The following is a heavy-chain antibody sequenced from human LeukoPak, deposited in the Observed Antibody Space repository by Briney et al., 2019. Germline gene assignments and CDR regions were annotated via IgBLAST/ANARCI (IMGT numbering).Heavy chain of an antibody. CDR1: GGSISSSSYY. D-gene: IGHD3-22*01. J-gene: IGHJ3*02. CDR3: ARPFYDSGGYYYKSFDI. V-gene: IGHV4-39*01. CDR2: IYYSGST. Sequence: SETLSLTCTVSGGSISSSSYYWGWIRQPPGKGLEWIGSIYYSGSTYYNPSLKSRVTISVDTSKNQFSLKLSSVTAADTAVYYCARPFYDSGGYYYKSFDIWGQGTMVTVSS.